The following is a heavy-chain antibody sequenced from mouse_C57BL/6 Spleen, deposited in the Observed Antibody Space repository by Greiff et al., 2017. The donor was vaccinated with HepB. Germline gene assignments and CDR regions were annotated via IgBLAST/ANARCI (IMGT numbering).Heavy chain of an antibody. D-gene: IGHD3-2*02. CDR1: GFNIKDYY. J-gene: IGHJ3*01. CDR2: IDPEDGDT. V-gene: IGHV14-1*01. Sequence: EVQLQQSGAELVRPGASVKLSCTASGFNIKDYYMHWVKQRPEQGLEWIGRIDPEDGDTEYAPKFQGKATMTADTSSNTAYLQLSSLTSEDTAVYYCTTGTAQAPFAYWGQGTLVTVSA. CDR3: TTGTAQAPFAY.